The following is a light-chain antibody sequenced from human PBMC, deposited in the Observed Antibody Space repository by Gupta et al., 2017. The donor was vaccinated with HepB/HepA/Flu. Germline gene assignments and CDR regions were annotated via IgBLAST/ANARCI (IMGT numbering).Light chain of an antibody. CDR2: EVS. CDR1: SSDVGSYNL. CDR3: CSYAGSYTVV. Sequence: QSALTQPASVSGSPGQSITISCTGTSSDVGSYNLVSWYQQHPGKAPKLMIYEVSKRPSGVSNRFSGSKSGNTASLTISGLQAEDEADYYCCSYAGSYTVVFGGGIKLTVL. J-gene: IGLJ3*02. V-gene: IGLV2-23*02.